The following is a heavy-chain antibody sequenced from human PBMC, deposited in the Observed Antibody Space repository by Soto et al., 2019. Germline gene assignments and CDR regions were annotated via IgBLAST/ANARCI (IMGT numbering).Heavy chain of an antibody. D-gene: IGHD3-3*01. CDR1: GYTFTSYG. J-gene: IGHJ4*02. CDR2: ISAYNGNT. CDR3: ARVRITIFGVVISSWGFFDY. Sequence: QVQLVQSGAEVKKPGASVKVSCKASGYTFTSYGISWVRQSPGQGLERMGWISAYNGNTNYAQKLQGRVTMTTDTSTSTAYMELRSLRSDDTAVYYCARVRITIFGVVISSWGFFDYWGQGTLVTVSS. V-gene: IGHV1-18*01.